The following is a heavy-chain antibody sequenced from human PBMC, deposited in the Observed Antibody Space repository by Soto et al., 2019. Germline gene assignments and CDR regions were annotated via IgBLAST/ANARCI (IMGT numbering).Heavy chain of an antibody. J-gene: IGHJ4*02. CDR2: ISGSGGST. CDR1: GFTFSSYA. D-gene: IGHD2-21*01. Sequence: EVQLLESGGGLVQPGGSLRLSCAASGFTFSSYATSWVRQAPGKGLEWVSAISGSGGSTYYADSVKGRFTISRDNSKNTLYLQMNSLRAEDTAVYYCAKDFSAVVRFDYWGQGTLVTVSS. V-gene: IGHV3-23*01. CDR3: AKDFSAVVRFDY.